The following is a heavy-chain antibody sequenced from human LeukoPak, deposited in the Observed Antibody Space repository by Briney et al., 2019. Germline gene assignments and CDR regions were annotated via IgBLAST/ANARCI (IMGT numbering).Heavy chain of an antibody. CDR2: IKQDGSEK. V-gene: IGHV3-7*03. J-gene: IGHJ5*02. D-gene: IGHD3-9*01. CDR1: GFTFSSYW. Sequence: GRSLRLSCAASGFTFSSYWMSWVRQAPGKGLEWVANIKQDGSEKYYVDSVKGRFTISRDNAKNSLYLQMNSLRAEDTAVYYCARGFCDILTGYYCNWFDPWGQGTLVTVSS. CDR3: ARGFCDILTGYYCNWFDP.